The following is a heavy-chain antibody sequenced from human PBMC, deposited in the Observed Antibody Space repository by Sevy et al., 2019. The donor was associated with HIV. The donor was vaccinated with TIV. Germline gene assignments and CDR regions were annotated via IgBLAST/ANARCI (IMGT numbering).Heavy chain of an antibody. J-gene: IGHJ1*01. D-gene: IGHD1-26*01. CDR2: ISRYTT. Sequence: ASVKVSCRASGYTFSNYGITWVRQAPGQGLEWLGWISRYTTNYAQKLQGRGTMTTDTSTSSVSMELRSLKSHDTAVYYCARAPSGSQGPGQYFQYWGQGTLVTVSS. CDR1: GYTFSNYG. CDR3: ARAPSGSQGPGQYFQY. V-gene: IGHV1-18*01.